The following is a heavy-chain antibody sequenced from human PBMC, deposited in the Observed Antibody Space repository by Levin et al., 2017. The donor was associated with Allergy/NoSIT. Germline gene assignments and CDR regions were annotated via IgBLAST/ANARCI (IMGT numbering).Heavy chain of an antibody. CDR2: IYYSGTT. CDR1: GGSISSGGYY. V-gene: IGHV4-31*01. Sequence: TSETLSLTCTVSGGSISSGGYYWSWIRQHPGKGLEWIGYIYYSGTTYYNPSLKSPLTISVDTSKNQFSLKLSSVTAADTAVYYCARGRGLLYWYFDLWGRGTLVTVSS. D-gene: IGHD4-17*01. J-gene: IGHJ2*01. CDR3: ARGRGLLYWYFDL.